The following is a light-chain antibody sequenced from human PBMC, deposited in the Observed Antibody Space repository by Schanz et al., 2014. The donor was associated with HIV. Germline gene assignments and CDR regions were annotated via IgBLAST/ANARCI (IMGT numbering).Light chain of an antibody. CDR3: AAWDDSLNGPM. CDR1: SSNIGSNT. CDR2: SND. J-gene: IGLJ3*02. Sequence: QSVLTQPPSASGTPGQRVTISCSGSSSNIGSNTVNWYQQLPGMAPKLLIYSNDQRPSGVPDRFSGSKSGTSASLAISGLQSEDEADYHCAAWDDSLNGPMFGGGTKVTV. V-gene: IGLV1-44*01.